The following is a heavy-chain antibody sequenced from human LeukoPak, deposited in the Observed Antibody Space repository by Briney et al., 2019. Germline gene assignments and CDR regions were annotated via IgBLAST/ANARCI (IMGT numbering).Heavy chain of an antibody. J-gene: IGHJ3*02. CDR3: AREVGATNAFDI. CDR1: GFTFSSYA. CDR2: ISGNGDST. D-gene: IGHD1-26*01. Sequence: PGGSLRLSCAASGFTFSSYAIHWVRQAPGKGLEYVSSISGNGDSTFYANSVKGRFTISRDNSKNTLYLQMNTLRAEDTAVYYCAREVGATNAFDIWGQGTMVTVSS. V-gene: IGHV3-64*01.